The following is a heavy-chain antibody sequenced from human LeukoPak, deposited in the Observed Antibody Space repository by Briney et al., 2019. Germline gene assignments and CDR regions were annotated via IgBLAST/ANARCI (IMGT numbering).Heavy chain of an antibody. J-gene: IGHJ4*02. Sequence: PGGSLRLSCAASGFTFSSYSMNWVRQAPGKGLEWVAVISYDGSNKYYADSVKGRFTISRDNSKNTLYLQMNSLRAEDTAVYYCARGRNYYDSSGYYYAPNFDYWGQGTLVTVSS. CDR2: ISYDGSNK. V-gene: IGHV3-30*03. D-gene: IGHD3-22*01. CDR1: GFTFSSYS. CDR3: ARGRNYYDSSGYYYAPNFDY.